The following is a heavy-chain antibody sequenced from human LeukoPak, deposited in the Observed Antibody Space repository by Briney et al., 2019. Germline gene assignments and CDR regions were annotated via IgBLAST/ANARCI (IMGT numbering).Heavy chain of an antibody. Sequence: GGSLRLSCAASGFTFSSYWTSWVRQAPGKGLEWVANIKQDGSEKYYVDSVKGRFTISRDNAKNSLYLQMNSLRAEDTAVYYCARATLHFDYWGQGTLVTVSS. CDR2: IKQDGSEK. CDR1: GFTFSSYW. V-gene: IGHV3-7*04. CDR3: ARATLHFDY. J-gene: IGHJ4*02. D-gene: IGHD2-15*01.